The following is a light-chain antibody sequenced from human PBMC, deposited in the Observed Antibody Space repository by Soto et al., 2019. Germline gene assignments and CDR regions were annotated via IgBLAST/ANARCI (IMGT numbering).Light chain of an antibody. CDR3: QQYNSCPWT. V-gene: IGKV1-5*03. J-gene: IGKJ1*01. CDR2: KAS. Sequence: DIQMTQSPSTLSASVGDRVTITCRASQSISSWLAWYQQKPGKAPKLLIYKASSLESGVPSRVSGSGSGTEFTLTISSLQPDDFAIYYCQQYNSCPWTVGQGTKVEIK. CDR1: QSISSW.